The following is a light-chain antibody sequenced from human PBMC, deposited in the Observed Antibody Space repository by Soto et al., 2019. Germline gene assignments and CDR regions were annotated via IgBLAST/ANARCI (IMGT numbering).Light chain of an antibody. V-gene: IGKV3-20*01. Sequence: EIVLTQSPGTLSLSPGKRATLSCRASQTISSSSLAWYQQRPSQAPRLLIYGASSRATGIPDRFSGRGSGTDFALTISRLEPEDFAVYYCQHYGSSVPITFGPGTKVDIK. CDR2: GAS. CDR1: QTISSSS. CDR3: QHYGSSVPIT. J-gene: IGKJ3*01.